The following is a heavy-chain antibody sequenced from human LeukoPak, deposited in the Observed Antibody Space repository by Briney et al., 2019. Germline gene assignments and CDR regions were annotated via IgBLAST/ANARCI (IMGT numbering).Heavy chain of an antibody. Sequence: ASVKVSSKAPGYTFTGYYMHWVRQAPGQGLEWMGRINPNSGSTNYTQKLWGTVTTTTDTTLSTPYIEQCRLRSEDTAVYYCARAEQDCSGGSCYPGDAFDIWGQGTMVTVSS. J-gene: IGHJ3*02. CDR3: ARAEQDCSGGSCYPGDAFDI. D-gene: IGHD2-15*01. CDR1: GYTFTGYY. CDR2: INPNSGST. V-gene: IGHV1-2*06.